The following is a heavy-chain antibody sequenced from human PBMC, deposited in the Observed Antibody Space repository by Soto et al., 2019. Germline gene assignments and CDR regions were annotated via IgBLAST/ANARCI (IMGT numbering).Heavy chain of an antibody. CDR1: GFTFSVSA. CDR2: IRSRANSYAT. D-gene: IGHD3-22*01. V-gene: IGHV3-73*01. CDR3: TRHVEYYYDSSGFSGSDY. Sequence: GGSLRLSCAASGFTFSVSAMHWVRLTSGKGLEWVGRIRSRANSYATAYAASVKGRFTISRDDSKNTAYLQMNSLKTEDTAVYYCTRHVEYYYDSSGFSGSDYWGQGTLVTVSS. J-gene: IGHJ4*02.